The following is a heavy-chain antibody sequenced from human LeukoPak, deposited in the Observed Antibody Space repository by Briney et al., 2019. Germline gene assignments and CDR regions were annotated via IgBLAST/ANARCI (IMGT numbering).Heavy chain of an antibody. D-gene: IGHD3-22*01. CDR2: LWYDGSNE. Sequence: GGSLRLSCAASGFTFSAYVMHWVRQAPGKGLEWVAILWYDGSNEYYADSVKGRFTMSRDNSKNTLHLRMNSLRAEDTAVYYCARVRADSSGHDIDYWGQGTLVTVSS. V-gene: IGHV3-33*01. CDR3: ARVRADSSGHDIDY. CDR1: GFTFSAYV. J-gene: IGHJ4*02.